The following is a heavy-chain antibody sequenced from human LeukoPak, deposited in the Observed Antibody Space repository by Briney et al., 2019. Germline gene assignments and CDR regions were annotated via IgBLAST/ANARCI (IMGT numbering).Heavy chain of an antibody. J-gene: IGHJ6*01. CDR3: ARGIIGYFYYMDG. CDR1: GYGFTTYW. CDR2: IFPCYSAP. D-gene: IGHD2/OR15-2a*01. V-gene: IGHV5-51*01. Sequence: VESLKISCRGAGYGFTTYWIAWVRPTTTKGLEWMATIFPCYSAPRYGPSFQGQVNITAVSSLSTAYLQWSSLKGSDTAIQYGARGIIGYFYYMDGWGGGTTGSDPS.